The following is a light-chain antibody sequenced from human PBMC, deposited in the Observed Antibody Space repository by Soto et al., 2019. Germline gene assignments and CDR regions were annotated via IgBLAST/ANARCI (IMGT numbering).Light chain of an antibody. J-gene: IGKJ1*01. V-gene: IGKV4-1*01. CDR1: RSGLYRPKRKSY. Sequence: DIMIAHSPYSLSVSLCERATINCEASRSGLYRPKRKSYLALYQQKPGQAPKLLIHSASTRESGVPDRFSGRGSGTDFTLTISSLQAEDVAVYYCQQYYSSPRTFGQGTKVDI. CDR3: QQYYSSPRT. CDR2: SAS.